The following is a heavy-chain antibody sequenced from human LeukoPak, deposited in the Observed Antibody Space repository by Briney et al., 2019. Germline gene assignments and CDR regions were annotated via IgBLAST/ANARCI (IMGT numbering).Heavy chain of an antibody. J-gene: IGHJ3*02. CDR3: AREASDAFDI. Sequence: PGRSLRLSCEASGFTFSNYAFHWVRQAPGKGLEWVALIWYDGSNKNYADSVKGRFTISRDNSKNTLFLQMNSLRAEDTAVYYCAREASDAFDIWGQGTMVTVSS. CDR2: IWYDGSNK. V-gene: IGHV3-33*01. CDR1: GFTFSNYA.